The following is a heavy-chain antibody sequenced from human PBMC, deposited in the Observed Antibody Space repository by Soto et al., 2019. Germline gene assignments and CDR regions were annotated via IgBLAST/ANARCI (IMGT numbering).Heavy chain of an antibody. D-gene: IGHD2-15*01. Sequence: GASVKVSCKASGYTFTSYAMHWVRQAPGQRLEWMGWINAGNGNTKYSQKFQGRVTITRDTSAGTAYMELSSLRSEDTAVYYCAKGREVVVAATSWFDPSGQGTLVTVYS. CDR3: AKGREVVVAATSWFDP. CDR1: GYTFTSYA. V-gene: IGHV1-3*01. J-gene: IGHJ5*02. CDR2: INAGNGNT.